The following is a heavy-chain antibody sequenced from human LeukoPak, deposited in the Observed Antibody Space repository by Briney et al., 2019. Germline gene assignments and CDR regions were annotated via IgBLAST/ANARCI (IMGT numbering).Heavy chain of an antibody. CDR1: GFTFSSYA. Sequence: GGSLRLSCAASGFTFSSYAMSWVRQAPGKGLEWVSAISGSGGSTYYADSVKGRFTISRDNSKNTLYLQMNSLRAEDTAVYYCAKDSTGGSSGYRFNYFDYWGQGTLVTVSS. V-gene: IGHV3-23*01. J-gene: IGHJ4*02. CDR2: ISGSGGST. CDR3: AKDSTGGSSGYRFNYFDY. D-gene: IGHD3-22*01.